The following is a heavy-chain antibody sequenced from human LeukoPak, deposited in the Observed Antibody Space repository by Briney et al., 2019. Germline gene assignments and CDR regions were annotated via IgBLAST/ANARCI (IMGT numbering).Heavy chain of an antibody. D-gene: IGHD5-12*01. J-gene: IGHJ4*02. CDR2: VFRTGRT. Sequence: SETLSLTCTVSGGSTNTGGYFWSWIRQPPGKGLEWIGYVFRTGRTSYNPSLDSRVTISLDRSRNQFSLKLSSVTAADTAVYYCARSQRGVDIVATITALDWGQGTLVTVSS. CDR1: GGSTNTGGYF. V-gene: IGHV4-30-2*01. CDR3: ARSQRGVDIVATITALD.